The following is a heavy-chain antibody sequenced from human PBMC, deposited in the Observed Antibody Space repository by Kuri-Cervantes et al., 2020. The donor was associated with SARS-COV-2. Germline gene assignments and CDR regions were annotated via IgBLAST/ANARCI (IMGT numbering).Heavy chain of an antibody. CDR1: GFTFSSYE. CDR2: ISSSGSTI. V-gene: IGHV3-48*03. J-gene: IGHJ4*02. D-gene: IGHD4-17*01. Sequence: GESLKISCAASGFTFSSYEMNWVRQAPGKGLEWLSYISSSGSTIYYADSVKGRFTISRDNAKSSLYLQMNSLRAEDTALYYCARGATVTYYFDYWGQGTLVTVSS. CDR3: ARGATVTYYFDY.